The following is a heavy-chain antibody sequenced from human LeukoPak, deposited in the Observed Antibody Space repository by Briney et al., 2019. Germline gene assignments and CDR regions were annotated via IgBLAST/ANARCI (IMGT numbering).Heavy chain of an antibody. V-gene: IGHV3-23*01. CDR3: ARGPRYSFY. D-gene: IGHD6-13*01. CDR2: ISGSGGST. Sequence: GGSLRLSCAASGFTFSSYAMSWVRQAPGKGLEWVSAISGSGGSTYYADSVKGRFTISRDQANNTLYLQMNTLRDGDTAVYYCARGPRYSFYWGQGTLVSVSS. J-gene: IGHJ4*02. CDR1: GFTFSSYA.